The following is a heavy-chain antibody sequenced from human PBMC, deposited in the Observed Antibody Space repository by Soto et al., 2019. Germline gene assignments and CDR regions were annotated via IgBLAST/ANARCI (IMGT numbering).Heavy chain of an antibody. Sequence: PGGSLRLSCAASGFTFSSYWMSWVRQAPGKGLEWVANIKQDGSEKYYVDSVKGRFTISRDNAKNSLYLQMNSLRAEDTAVYYCRSTYYDFWSGYFFDYWGQGTLVTVSS. D-gene: IGHD3-3*01. V-gene: IGHV3-7*01. J-gene: IGHJ4*02. CDR2: IKQDGSEK. CDR1: GFTFSSYW. CDR3: RSTYYDFWSGYFFDY.